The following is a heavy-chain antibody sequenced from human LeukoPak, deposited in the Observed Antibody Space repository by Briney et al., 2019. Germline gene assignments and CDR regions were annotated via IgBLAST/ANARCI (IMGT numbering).Heavy chain of an antibody. CDR3: ARDANAGYSVNWFDP. Sequence: GKSLRLSCAASGFTFSSHAMHWVRQAPGKGLEWVANTKQDGSEKHYVDSVKGRFTISRDNAKNSLYLQMDSLRAEDTAIYYCARDANAGYSVNWFDPWGQGTLVTVSS. V-gene: IGHV3-7*03. CDR2: TKQDGSEK. J-gene: IGHJ5*01. D-gene: IGHD5/OR15-5a*01. CDR1: GFTFSSHA.